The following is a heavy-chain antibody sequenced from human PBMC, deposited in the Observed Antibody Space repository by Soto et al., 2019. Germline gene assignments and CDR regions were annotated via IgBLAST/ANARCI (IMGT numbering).Heavy chain of an antibody. CDR2: INAGNGNT. CDR1: GYTFTSYA. D-gene: IGHD3-22*01. Sequence: GASVKVSCKASGYTFTSYAMHWVRQAPGQRLEWMGWINAGNGNTKYSQKFQGRVTITRDTSASTAYMELSSLRSEDTAVYYCARDRPAAIRPFYYDSSGYYYNPGAFDIWGQGTMVTVSS. CDR3: ARDRPAAIRPFYYDSSGYYYNPGAFDI. J-gene: IGHJ3*02. V-gene: IGHV1-3*01.